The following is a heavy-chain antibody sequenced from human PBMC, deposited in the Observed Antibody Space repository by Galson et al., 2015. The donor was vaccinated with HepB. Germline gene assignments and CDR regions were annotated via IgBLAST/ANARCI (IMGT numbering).Heavy chain of an antibody. CDR2: INPNSGGT. D-gene: IGHD3-10*01. Sequence: SVKVSCKASGYTFTSYYMHWVRQAPGQGLEWMGWINPNSGGTNYAQKFQGWVTMTRDTSISTAYMELSRLRSDDTAVYYCARGRITMVRGEPGMDVWGQGTTVTVSS. J-gene: IGHJ6*02. V-gene: IGHV1-2*04. CDR3: ARGRITMVRGEPGMDV. CDR1: GYTFTSYY.